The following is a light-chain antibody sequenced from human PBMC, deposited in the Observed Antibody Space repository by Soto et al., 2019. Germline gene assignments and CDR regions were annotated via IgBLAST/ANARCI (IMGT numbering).Light chain of an antibody. CDR2: RNN. CDR3: AAWDDSLSVL. V-gene: IGLV1-47*01. J-gene: IGLJ1*01. Sequence: QSVLTQPPSASGTPGQRVTISCSGSSSNIGSNYVYWYQQLPGTAPKLLIYRNNQRPSGVPDRFSGSKSGTSASLAISGLRSEDGADYYCAAWDDSLSVLFGTGTKVTVL. CDR1: SSNIGSNY.